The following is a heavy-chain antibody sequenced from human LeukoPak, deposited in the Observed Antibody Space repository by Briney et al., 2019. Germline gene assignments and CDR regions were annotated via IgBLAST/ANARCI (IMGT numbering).Heavy chain of an antibody. V-gene: IGHV4-61*01. J-gene: IGHJ3*02. D-gene: IGHD3-16*01. Sequence: SETLSLTCTVSGGSVSSGSYYWSWIRQPPGKGLEWIGSIYYSGSTYYNPSLKSRVTISVDTSKNQFSLKLSSVTAADTAVYYCARGLGAFDIWGQGTMVTVSS. CDR1: GGSVSSGSYY. CDR3: ARGLGAFDI. CDR2: IYYSGST.